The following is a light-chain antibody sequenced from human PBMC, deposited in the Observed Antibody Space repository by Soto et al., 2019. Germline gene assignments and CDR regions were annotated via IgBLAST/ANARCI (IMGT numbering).Light chain of an antibody. Sequence: QSVLTQPPSVSGAPGQRVTISCTGSSSNIGTGYDVHWYQQLPGTAPKLHLYGNSNRPSGVPDRFSGSKSGTSASLAITGLQAENEAEYYCQSYDSNLSVVFGGGTKLSVL. CDR1: SSNIGTGYD. CDR3: QSYDSNLSVV. V-gene: IGLV1-40*01. J-gene: IGLJ2*01. CDR2: GNS.